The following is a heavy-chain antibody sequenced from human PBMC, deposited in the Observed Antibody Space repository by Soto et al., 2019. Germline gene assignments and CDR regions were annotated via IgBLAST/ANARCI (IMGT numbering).Heavy chain of an antibody. D-gene: IGHD2-2*01. CDR2: IYYSGST. V-gene: IGHV4-30-4*01. CDR1: GGSISIGDYY. CDR3: EREVVDGACSSTSCYGGSLDNWFDP. J-gene: IGHJ5*02. Sequence: KTSETLSLTCTVSGGSISIGDYYLSWIRQPPGKGLEWIGYIYYSGSTYYNPSLKSRVTISVDTSKNQFSLKLSSVTAADTAVYYCEREVVDGACSSTSCYGGSLDNWFDPWGQGTLVTVSS.